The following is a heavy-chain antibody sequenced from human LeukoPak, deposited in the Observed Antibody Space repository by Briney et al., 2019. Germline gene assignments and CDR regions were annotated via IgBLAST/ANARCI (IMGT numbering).Heavy chain of an antibody. Sequence: GESLKISCKGSGYSFTSYWIGWVRQMPGKGLEWMGIIYPGDSDTRYSPSFQGQVTISADKSISTAYLQWSSLKASDTAMYYCAKNYYYGSGSYFAGMDVWGQGTTVTVSS. V-gene: IGHV5-51*01. CDR1: GYSFTSYW. CDR3: AKNYYYGSGSYFAGMDV. CDR2: IYPGDSDT. J-gene: IGHJ6*02. D-gene: IGHD3-10*01.